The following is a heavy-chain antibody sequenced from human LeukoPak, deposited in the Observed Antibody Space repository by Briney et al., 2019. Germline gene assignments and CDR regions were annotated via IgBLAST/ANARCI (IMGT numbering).Heavy chain of an antibody. CDR3: VTACSAPVVSLEGSWAESLGFDQ. V-gene: IGHV3-21*06. J-gene: IGHJ4*02. D-gene: IGHD2-15*01. CDR2: ISGSSRYI. Sequence: GGSLRLSCAASTFSFSNDTLTWVRQSPGRGLDWVSSISGSSRYIHYSDSVKGRFTISRDNAKNSLYLQMNSLIVDDTAVYYCVTACSAPVVSLEGSWAESLGFDQWGQGTLVTVSS. CDR1: TFSFSNDT.